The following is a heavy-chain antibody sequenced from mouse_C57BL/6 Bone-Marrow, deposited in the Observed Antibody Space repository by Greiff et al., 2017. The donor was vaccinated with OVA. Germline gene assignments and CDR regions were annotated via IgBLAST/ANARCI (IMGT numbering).Heavy chain of an antibody. V-gene: IGHV1-78*01. CDR3: ADRGIPIYYGNLYAMDY. Sequence: VQLQQSDAELVKPGASVKISCKVSGYTFTDHTIHWMKQRPEQGLEWIGYIYPRDGSTKYNEKFKGKATLTADKSSSTAYMQLNSLTSEDSAVYSCADRGIPIYYGNLYAMDYWGQGTSVTVSS. CDR1: GYTFTDHT. J-gene: IGHJ4*01. D-gene: IGHD2-1*01. CDR2: IYPRDGST.